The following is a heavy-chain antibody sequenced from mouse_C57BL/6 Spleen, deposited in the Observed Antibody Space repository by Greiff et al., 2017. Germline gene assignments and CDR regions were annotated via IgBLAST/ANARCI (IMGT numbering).Heavy chain of an antibody. V-gene: IGHV14-4*01. CDR2: IDPENGDT. CDR3: TTSTTVAPWFAY. D-gene: IGHD1-1*01. Sequence: EVKLQESGAELVRPGASVKLSCTASGFNIKDDYMHWVKQRPEQGLEWIGWIDPENGDTEYASKFQGKATITADTSSNTAYLQLSSLTSEDTAVYYCTTSTTVAPWFAYWGQGTLVTVSA. CDR1: GFNIKDDY. J-gene: IGHJ3*01.